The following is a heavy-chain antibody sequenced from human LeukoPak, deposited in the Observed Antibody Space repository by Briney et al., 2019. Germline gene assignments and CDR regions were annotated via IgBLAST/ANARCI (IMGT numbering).Heavy chain of an antibody. CDR3: ARDLAFDSSG. J-gene: IGHJ4*02. CDR1: GFTFNVYT. CDR2: IGRTSSFI. Sequence: GGSLRLSCAASGFTFNVYTMMWVRQAPGKGLEWVSSIGRTSSFIKQADSVKGRFSISRDDAKNSVFLQMDSLRDEDTAVYYCARDLAFDSSGWGQGTLVTVSS. V-gene: IGHV3-21*01. D-gene: IGHD3-22*01.